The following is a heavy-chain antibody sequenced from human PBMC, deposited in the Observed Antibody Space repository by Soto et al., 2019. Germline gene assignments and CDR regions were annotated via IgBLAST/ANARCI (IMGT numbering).Heavy chain of an antibody. Sequence: PGGSLRLSCAASGFPCSSYAMSWVRQAPGKGLEWVSAISGSGGSTYYADSVKGRFTISRDNSKNTLYLQMNSLRAEDTAVYYCANARHRDVDIVATIVIYYYYGMDVWGQGTTVTVSS. D-gene: IGHD5-12*01. CDR2: ISGSGGST. J-gene: IGHJ6*02. CDR1: GFPCSSYA. V-gene: IGHV3-23*01. CDR3: ANARHRDVDIVATIVIYYYYGMDV.